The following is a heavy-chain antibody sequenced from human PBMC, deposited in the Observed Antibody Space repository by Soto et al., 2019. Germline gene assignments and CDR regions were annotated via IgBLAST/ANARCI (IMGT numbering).Heavy chain of an antibody. V-gene: IGHV4-59*08. D-gene: IGHD6-19*01. CDR1: GGSISSYY. CDR3: ARSAPSGPNYYYYYMDV. J-gene: IGHJ6*03. CDR2: IYYSGST. Sequence: SETLSLTCTVSGGSISSYYRSWIRQPPGKGLEWIGYIYYSGSTNYNPSLKSRVTISVDTSKNQFSLKLSSVTAADTAVYYCARSAPSGPNYYYYYMDVWGKGTTVTSP.